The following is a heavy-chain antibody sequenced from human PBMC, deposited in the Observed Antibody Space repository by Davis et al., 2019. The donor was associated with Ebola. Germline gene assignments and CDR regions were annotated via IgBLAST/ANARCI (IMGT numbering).Heavy chain of an antibody. CDR2: FSAYNGNT. CDR3: ARSPTYVPCYYYGREV. J-gene: IGHJ6*02. D-gene: IGHD3-16*01. CDR1: LYTFTSYG. V-gene: IGHV1-18*01. Sequence: SVNVSRMACLYTFTSYGFIWVRHATGQRLEWMGWFSAYNGNTNYAQKLQGRVTMTTDTSTSKAYMELRSLSSDDTAVYYCARSPTYVPCYYYGREVWGQGTTVTVS.